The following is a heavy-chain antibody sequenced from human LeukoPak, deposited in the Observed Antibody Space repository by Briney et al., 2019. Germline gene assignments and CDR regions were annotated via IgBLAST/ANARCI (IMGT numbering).Heavy chain of an antibody. CDR3: ASTPLEIQPAA. CDR1: GFTFSSFS. J-gene: IGHJ4*02. CDR2: ISPSGSLI. V-gene: IGHV3-21*01. D-gene: IGHD5-18*01. Sequence: GGSLRLSCAASGFTFSSFSMNWVRRAPGKGLEWVSSISPSGSLISYADSVKGRFTISRDNTNNSVYLQMSSLRVEDTGVYYCASTPLEIQPAAWGQGTLVAVSS.